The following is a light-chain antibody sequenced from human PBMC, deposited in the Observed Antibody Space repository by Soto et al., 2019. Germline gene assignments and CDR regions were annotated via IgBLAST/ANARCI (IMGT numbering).Light chain of an antibody. CDR1: QSIRHD. CDR3: RQGFSRPRT. CDR2: TTS. J-gene: IGKJ1*01. V-gene: IGKV1-39*01. Sequence: DVQMTQSPSSLSASVGDRVTITCRASQSIRHDLNWYQQRPGKAPKXLIYTTSNLESGVPSRFSGSGSGTDLTITINNLQPEDGGTYFCRQGFSRPRTFGLGTKV.